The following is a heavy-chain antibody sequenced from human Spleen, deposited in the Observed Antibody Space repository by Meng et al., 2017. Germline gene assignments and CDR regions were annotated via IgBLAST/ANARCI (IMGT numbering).Heavy chain of an antibody. V-gene: IGHV3-23*01. CDR2: ISISGETT. Sequence: GGSLRLSCAVSGFTFSTSAMSWVRQAPGKGLEWVSSISISGETTTYADSVKGRFTVSRDNSKSTLHLQMNSLRAEDTAVYYCAKEIRPNDYWGQGTLVTVSS. CDR3: AKEIRPNDY. CDR1: GFTFSTSA. J-gene: IGHJ4*02.